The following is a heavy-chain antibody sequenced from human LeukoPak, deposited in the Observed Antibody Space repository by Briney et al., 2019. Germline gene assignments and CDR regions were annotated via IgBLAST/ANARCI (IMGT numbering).Heavy chain of an antibody. J-gene: IGHJ4*02. CDR1: GDSISSSNSY. CDR3: ARDSRDGYNFGFDY. D-gene: IGHD5-24*01. Sequence: SETLSLTCTVSGDSISSSNSYWGWIRQPPGKGLEWIGSIYHSGSTYYNPSLNSRVTISVDTSKNQFSLKLSSVTAADTAVYYCARDSRDGYNFGFDYWGQGTLVTVSS. V-gene: IGHV4-39*07. CDR2: IYHSGST.